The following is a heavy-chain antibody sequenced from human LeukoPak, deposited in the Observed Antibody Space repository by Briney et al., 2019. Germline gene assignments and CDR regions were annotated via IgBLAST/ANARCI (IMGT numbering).Heavy chain of an antibody. CDR3: ARVISIAAAADIDY. D-gene: IGHD6-13*01. CDR2: ISAYNGNT. J-gene: IGHJ4*02. V-gene: IGHV1-18*01. Sequence: GASVKVSCKASGYTFTSYGISWVRQAPGQGLEWMGWISAYNGNTNYAQKLQSRVTMTTDTSTSTAYMELRSLRSDDTAVYYCARVISIAAAADIDYWGQGTLVTVSS. CDR1: GYTFTSYG.